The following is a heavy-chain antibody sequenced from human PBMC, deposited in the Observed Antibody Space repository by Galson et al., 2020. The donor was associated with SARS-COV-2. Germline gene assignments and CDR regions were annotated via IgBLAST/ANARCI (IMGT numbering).Heavy chain of an antibody. CDR1: GFTFSSYG. CDR2: IWYDGSNK. D-gene: IGHD2-15*01. J-gene: IGHJ5*02. V-gene: IGHV3-33*01. CDR3: AREVAAPYSWFDP. Sequence: GGSLRLSCAASGFTFSSYGMHWVRQAPGKGLEWVAVIWYDGSNKYYADSVKGRFTISRDNSKNTLYLQMNSLRAEDTAVYYCAREVAAPYSWFDPWSQGALVTGSS.